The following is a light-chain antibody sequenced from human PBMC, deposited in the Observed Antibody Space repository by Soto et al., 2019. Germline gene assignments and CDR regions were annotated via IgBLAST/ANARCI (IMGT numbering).Light chain of an antibody. CDR3: GSYTTKYTLV. J-gene: IGLJ2*01. Sequence: QSALTQPASVSGSPGQSITISCTGTSSDVGAYDYVSWYQQSPGKAPKLMIYDVNTRPSGVSNRFSGSKSDNTASLTISGLQAEDEADYYCGSYTTKYTLVFGGGTKLTVL. CDR1: SSDVGAYDY. CDR2: DVN. V-gene: IGLV2-14*01.